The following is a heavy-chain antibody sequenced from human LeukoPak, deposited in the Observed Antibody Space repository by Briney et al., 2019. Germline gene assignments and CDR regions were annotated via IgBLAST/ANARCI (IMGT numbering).Heavy chain of an antibody. D-gene: IGHD3-10*01. J-gene: IGHJ3*02. V-gene: IGHV4-61*09. CDR1: GGSISSGRYY. CDR2: IYYSGST. Sequence: SQTLSLTCTVSGGSISSGRYYWSWIRQPAGKGLEWIGYIYYSGSTNYNPSLKSRVTISVDTSKNQFSLKLSSVTAADTAVYYCARHQPPYYYGSGSPDAFDIWGQGTMVTVSS. CDR3: ARHQPPYYYGSGSPDAFDI.